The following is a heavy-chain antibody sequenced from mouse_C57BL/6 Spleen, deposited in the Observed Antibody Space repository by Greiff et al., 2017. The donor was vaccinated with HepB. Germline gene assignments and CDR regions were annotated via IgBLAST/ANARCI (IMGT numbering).Heavy chain of an antibody. CDR2: IDPETGGT. Sequence: VQLQQSGAELVRPGASVTLSCKASGYTFTDYELHWVKQTPVHGLEWIGAIDPETGGTAYNQKFKGKAILTADKSSSTAYMELRSLTSEDSAVYYCTRWGRSEVYFDYWGQGTTLTVSS. CDR3: TRWGRSEVYFDY. J-gene: IGHJ2*01. CDR1: GYTFTDYE. V-gene: IGHV1-15*01.